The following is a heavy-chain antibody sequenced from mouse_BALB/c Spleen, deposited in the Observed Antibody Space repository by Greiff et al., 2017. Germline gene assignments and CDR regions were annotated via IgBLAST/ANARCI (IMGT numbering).Heavy chain of an antibody. CDR2: INPSNGGT. CDR1: GYTFTSYY. Sequence: QVQLQQSGAELVKPGASVKLSCKASGYTFTSYYMYWVKQRPGQGLEWIGEINPSNGGTNFNEKFKSKATLTVDKSSSTAYMQLSSLTSEDSAVYYCTRYYDYAYAMDYWGQGTSVTVSS. J-gene: IGHJ4*01. D-gene: IGHD2-4*01. V-gene: IGHV1S81*02. CDR3: TRYYDYAYAMDY.